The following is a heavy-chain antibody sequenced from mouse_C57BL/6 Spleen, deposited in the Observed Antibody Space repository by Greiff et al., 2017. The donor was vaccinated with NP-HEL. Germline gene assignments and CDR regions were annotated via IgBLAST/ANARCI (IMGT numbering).Heavy chain of an antibody. CDR1: GFTFSDYY. CDR3: ARHGYDGYYAMDY. CDR2: ISNGGGST. V-gene: IGHV5-12*01. Sequence: EVQGVESGGGLVQPGGSLKLSCAASGFTFSDYYMYWVRQTPEKRLEWVAYISNGGGSTYYPDTVKGRFTISRDNAKNTLYLQMSRLKSEDTAMYYCARHGYDGYYAMDYWGQGTSVTVSS. J-gene: IGHJ4*01. D-gene: IGHD2-2*01.